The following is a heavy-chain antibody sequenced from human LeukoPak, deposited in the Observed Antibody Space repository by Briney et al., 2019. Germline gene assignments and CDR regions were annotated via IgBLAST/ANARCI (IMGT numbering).Heavy chain of an antibody. CDR2: IKQDGSEK. D-gene: IGHD6-13*01. CDR3: ARMYSSSWYDYYYYMDV. J-gene: IGHJ6*03. CDR1: GFTFSSYW. Sequence: GGSLRLSCAASGFTFSSYWMSWVRQAPVKGLEWVANIKQDGSEKYYVDSVKGRFTISRDNAKNSLYLQMNSLRAEDTAVYYCARMYSSSWYDYYYYMDVWGKGTTVTVSS. V-gene: IGHV3-7*01.